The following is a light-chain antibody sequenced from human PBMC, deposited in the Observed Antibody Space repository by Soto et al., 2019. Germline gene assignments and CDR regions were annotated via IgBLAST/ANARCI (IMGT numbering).Light chain of an antibody. CDR1: QSISSK. CDR2: GAS. CDR3: QEYNNWHPIT. J-gene: IGKJ4*01. V-gene: IGKV3-15*01. Sequence: EIVMTQSPATLSVPPGERATLSCRASQSISSKLAWYQQKPGQAPRLLIYGASTRATGIPVRFSGSGSGTEFTLTITSLQSEDFAVYYCQEYNNWHPITFGGGTKVEIK.